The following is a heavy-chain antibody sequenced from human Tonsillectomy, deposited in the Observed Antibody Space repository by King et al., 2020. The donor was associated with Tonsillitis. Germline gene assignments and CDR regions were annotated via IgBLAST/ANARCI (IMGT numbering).Heavy chain of an antibody. Sequence: VQLQQWGAGLLKPSETLSLTCAVYGGSFSGYYWSWIRQPPGKGLEWIGEINHSGSTNYNPSLKSRVTISVDTSKNQVSLKLSSVTAADTAVYYCARLIVGATNPFDYWGQGTLVTVSS. V-gene: IGHV4-34*01. CDR2: INHSGST. D-gene: IGHD1-26*01. J-gene: IGHJ4*02. CDR1: GGSFSGYY. CDR3: ARLIVGATNPFDY.